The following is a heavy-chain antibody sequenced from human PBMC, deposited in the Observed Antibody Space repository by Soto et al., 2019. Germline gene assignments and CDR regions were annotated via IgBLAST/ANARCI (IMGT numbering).Heavy chain of an antibody. J-gene: IGHJ6*02. V-gene: IGHV1-46*01. CDR2: INPRGGIT. Sequence: QMQLVQSGAEVKKPGASVKVSCKASGYTFTSYYIHWVRQAPGQWLEWMGIINPRGGITTYAQKFQGRLTMTGDTSTSTVYMELSSLTSEDTAMYHCASSPAYGSSWYGIPPDLSHGMDVWGQGTTVTVSS. CDR3: ASSPAYGSSWYGIPPDLSHGMDV. D-gene: IGHD6-13*01. CDR1: GYTFTSYY.